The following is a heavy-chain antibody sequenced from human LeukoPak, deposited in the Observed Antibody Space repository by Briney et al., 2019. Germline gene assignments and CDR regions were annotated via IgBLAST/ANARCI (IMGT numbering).Heavy chain of an antibody. V-gene: IGHV3-7*01. CDR1: GFTFSSYW. J-gene: IGHJ6*02. Sequence: PGGSLRLSCAASGFTFSSYWMSWVRQAPGKGLEWVANIKQDGSERYYVDSVKGRFTISRDNAKNSLYLQMNSLRAEDTAVYYCARATYYDILTGYPHYYYGMDVWGQGTTVTVSS. CDR3: ARATYYDILTGYPHYYYGMDV. CDR2: IKQDGSER. D-gene: IGHD3-9*01.